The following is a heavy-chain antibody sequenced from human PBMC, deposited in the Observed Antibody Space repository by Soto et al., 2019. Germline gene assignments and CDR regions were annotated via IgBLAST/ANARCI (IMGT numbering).Heavy chain of an antibody. CDR1: GFTFDDYA. J-gene: IGHJ6*02. CDR2: ITWNSGSI. D-gene: IGHD2-2*01. Sequence: EVQLVESGGGLVQPGRSLRLSCAASGFTFDDYAMHWVRHAPGKGLEWVSGITWNSGSIGYADSVKGRFTISRDNAKNSLYLQMNSLRAEDTALYYCATLGTIPTGGMDVWGPGTTVIVSS. CDR3: ATLGTIPTGGMDV. V-gene: IGHV3-9*01.